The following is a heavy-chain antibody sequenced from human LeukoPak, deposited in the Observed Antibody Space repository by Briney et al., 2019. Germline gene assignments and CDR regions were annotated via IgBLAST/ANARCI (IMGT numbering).Heavy chain of an antibody. Sequence: ASVKVSCKASGGTFSSYAISWVRQAPGQGLEWMGGIIPIFGTANYAQKFQGRVTITADESTSTAYMELSSLRSEDTAVYYCARGIITMVRGVIPHYFDYWGQGTLVTVSS. CDR3: ARGIITMVRGVIPHYFDY. CDR1: GGTFSSYA. D-gene: IGHD3-10*01. CDR2: IIPIFGTA. V-gene: IGHV1-69*13. J-gene: IGHJ4*02.